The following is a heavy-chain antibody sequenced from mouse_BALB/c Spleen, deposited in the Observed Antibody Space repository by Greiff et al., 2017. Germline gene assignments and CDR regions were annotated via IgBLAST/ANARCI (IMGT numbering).Heavy chain of an antibody. CDR3: ARDYYRYEGGYYFDY. CDR2: INPYNDGT. CDR1: GYTFTSYV. J-gene: IGHJ2*01. D-gene: IGHD2-14*01. Sequence: VQLQQSGPELVKPGASVKMSCKASGYTFTSYVMHWVKQKPEQGLEWIGYINPYNDGTKYNEKFKGKATLTSDKSSSTAYMELSSLTSEDSAVYYCARDYYRYEGGYYFDYWGQGTTLTVSS. V-gene: IGHV1-14*01.